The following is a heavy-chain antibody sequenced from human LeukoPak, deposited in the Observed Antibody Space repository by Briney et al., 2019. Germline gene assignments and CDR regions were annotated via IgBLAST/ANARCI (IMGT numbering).Heavy chain of an antibody. J-gene: IGHJ4*02. V-gene: IGHV3-30*02. Sequence: GGSLRLSCAASEFTFSSYGMHWVRQAPGKGLEWVAFIRYDGSNKYYADSVKGRFTISRDNSKNTLYLQMNSLRAEDTAVYYCAKDERYSYGLGGYWGQGTLVTVSS. D-gene: IGHD5-18*01. CDR1: EFTFSSYG. CDR2: IRYDGSNK. CDR3: AKDERYSYGLGGY.